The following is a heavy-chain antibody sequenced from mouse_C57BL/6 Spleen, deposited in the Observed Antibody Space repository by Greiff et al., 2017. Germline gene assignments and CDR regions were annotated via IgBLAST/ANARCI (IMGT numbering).Heavy chain of an antibody. J-gene: IGHJ1*03. Sequence: EVNVVESGGDLVKPGGSLKLSCAASGFTFSSYGMSWVRQTPDKRLEWVATISSGGSYTYYPDSVKGRFTISRDNAKNTLYLQMSSLKSEDTAMYYCARHRETGRYFDVWGTGTTVTVSS. CDR1: GFTFSSYG. CDR2: ISSGGSYT. CDR3: ARHRETGRYFDV. V-gene: IGHV5-6*01. D-gene: IGHD4-1*01.